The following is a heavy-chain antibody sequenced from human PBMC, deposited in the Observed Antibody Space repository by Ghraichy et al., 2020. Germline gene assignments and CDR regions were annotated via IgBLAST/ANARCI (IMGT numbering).Heavy chain of an antibody. Sequence: GGSLRLSCAASGFTFSSYAMHWVRQAPGKGLEWVAVISYDGSNKYYADSVKGRFTISRDNSKNTLYLQMNSLRAEDTAVYYCARDIEIDGSYFQHWGQGTLVTVSS. CDR3: ARDIEIDGSYFQH. CDR2: ISYDGSNK. CDR1: GFTFSSYA. J-gene: IGHJ1*01. V-gene: IGHV3-30*04. D-gene: IGHD5-24*01.